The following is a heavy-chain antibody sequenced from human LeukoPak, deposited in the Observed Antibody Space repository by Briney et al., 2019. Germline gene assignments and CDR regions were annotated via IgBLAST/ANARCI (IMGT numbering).Heavy chain of an antibody. J-gene: IGHJ5*02. D-gene: IGHD6-13*01. CDR1: GFTFDDYA. CDR3: AKGSIAAAGSAGWFDP. V-gene: IGHV3-9*01. Sequence: PGGSLRLSCAASGFTFDDYAMHWVRQAPGEGLEWVSGISWNSGSIGYADSVKGRFTISRDNAKTSLYLQMNSLRAEDTALYYCAKGSIAAAGSAGWFDPWGQGTLVTVSS. CDR2: ISWNSGSI.